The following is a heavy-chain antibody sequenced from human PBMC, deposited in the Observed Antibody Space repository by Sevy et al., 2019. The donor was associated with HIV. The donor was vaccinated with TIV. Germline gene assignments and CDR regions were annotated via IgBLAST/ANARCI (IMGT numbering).Heavy chain of an antibody. D-gene: IGHD5-18*01. J-gene: IGHJ5*02. V-gene: IGHV4-39*01. CDR2: IDRTGYT. CDR3: ARHIETGIQLWLGWFDP. Sequence: SETLSLTCAVSGDSLTSDSHYWGWIRHLPGKGLEWIGSIDRTGYTFYNPSLRSRATISIDISNNQYPLKVTSVTAADTAVYYCARHIETGIQLWLGWFDPWGQGTWVTVSS. CDR1: GDSLTSDSHY.